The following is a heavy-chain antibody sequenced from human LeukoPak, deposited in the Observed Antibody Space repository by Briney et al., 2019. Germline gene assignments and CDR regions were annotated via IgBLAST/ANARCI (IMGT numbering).Heavy chain of an antibody. V-gene: IGHV1-69*06. CDR2: IIPIFGTT. J-gene: IGHJ3*02. Sequence: SLKLSCKASGGTFSSYAIRWVRQAPGQGLEWMAGIIPIFGTTNYAQKFKGRVTITADKSTSTAYMELSSLRSEDTAVYYCASLEKSFYYGSGSYSSDDAFDIWGQGTMVTVSS. D-gene: IGHD3-10*01. CDR1: GGTFSSYA. CDR3: ASLEKSFYYGSGSYSSDDAFDI.